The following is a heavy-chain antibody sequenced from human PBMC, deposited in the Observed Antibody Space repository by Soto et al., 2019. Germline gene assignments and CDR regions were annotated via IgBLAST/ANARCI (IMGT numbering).Heavy chain of an antibody. CDR3: ASTPDFDWPPSPVDY. Sequence: AASVKVSCKASGYTFTGYYTHWVRQAPGQGLEWMGWINPNSGGTNYAQKFQGRVTMTRDTSISTAYMELSRLRSDDTAVYYCASTPDFDWPPSPVDYWGQGTLVTVSS. CDR1: GYTFTGYY. J-gene: IGHJ4*02. CDR2: INPNSGGT. V-gene: IGHV1-2*02. D-gene: IGHD3-9*01.